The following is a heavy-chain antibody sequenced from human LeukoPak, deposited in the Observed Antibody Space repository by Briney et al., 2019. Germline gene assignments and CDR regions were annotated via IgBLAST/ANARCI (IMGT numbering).Heavy chain of an antibody. J-gene: IGHJ4*02. CDR3: ARTDSSGYYGDY. D-gene: IGHD3-22*01. CDR2: IYYSGTT. Sequence: SETLSLTCTVSGGSISSGDYYWSWIRQPPGKGLEWIGYIYYSGTTYYNPSLKSRLTISVDTSKNQFSLKLSSVTAADTAVYYCARTDSSGYYGDYWGQGALVTVSS. V-gene: IGHV4-30-4*01. CDR1: GGSISSGDYY.